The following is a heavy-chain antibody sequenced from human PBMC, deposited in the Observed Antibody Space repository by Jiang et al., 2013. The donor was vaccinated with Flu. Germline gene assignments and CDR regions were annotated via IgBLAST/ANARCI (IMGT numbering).Heavy chain of an antibody. CDR1: GDSISSGTYY. CDR3: ARSGNVPQGAFDI. D-gene: IGHD3-10*01. V-gene: IGHV4-39*01. Sequence: LLKPSETLSLTCSVSGDSISSGTYYWGWVRQPPGKGLEWLGSFYDSGSSYYSGSTYYNPSLKSRVTISVDTSKNQFSLKLSSVTAADTAVYYCARSGNVPQGAFDIWGQGTMVTVSS. J-gene: IGHJ3*02. CDR2: SYYSGST.